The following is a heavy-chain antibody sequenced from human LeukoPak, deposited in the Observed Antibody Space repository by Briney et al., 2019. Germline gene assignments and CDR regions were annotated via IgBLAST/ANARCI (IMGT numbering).Heavy chain of an antibody. Sequence: GRSLSLSCVASGFSFTNYDIHWVRQAPGRGLEWVAVTSLDGSTKLYTDTVRGRFIISRDNSKNTLYLQMNSLRAEDTAVYHCAKDWGSSGWYNYFDPWGQGTLVTVSS. CDR3: AKDWGSSGWYNYFDP. CDR2: TSLDGSTK. J-gene: IGHJ5*02. CDR1: GFSFTNYD. V-gene: IGHV3-30*18. D-gene: IGHD6-19*01.